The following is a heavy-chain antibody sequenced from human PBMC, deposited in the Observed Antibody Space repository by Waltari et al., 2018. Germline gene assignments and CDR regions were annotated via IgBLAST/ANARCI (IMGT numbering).Heavy chain of an antibody. D-gene: IGHD3-10*01. CDR1: GFSLSTSGVG. J-gene: IGHJ4*02. CDR3: AHTDYVLLGFGELLTGFDY. CDR2: IYWNDDK. V-gene: IGHV2-5*01. Sequence: QITLKESGPTLVKPTQTLTLTCTFSGFSLSTSGVGVGWIRQPPGKALEWLALIYWNDDKRYSPSLKSRLNITKDTSKNQVVLTMNNMDPVDTATYYCAHTDYVLLGFGELLTGFDYWGQGTLVTVSS.